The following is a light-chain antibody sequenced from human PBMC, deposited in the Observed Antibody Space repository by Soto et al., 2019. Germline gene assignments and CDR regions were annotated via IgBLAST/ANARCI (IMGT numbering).Light chain of an antibody. CDR2: KAS. CDR3: QQYNSYPWT. CDR1: QSISSW. V-gene: IGKV1-5*03. Sequence: IQKKKTTSTLSASVGDRVTITCRASQSISSWLAWYQQKPGKAPKLLIYKASSLESGVPSRFSGSGSGTGFTLTISSLQPDDFATYYCQQYNSYPWTFGQGSKVDIK. J-gene: IGKJ1*01.